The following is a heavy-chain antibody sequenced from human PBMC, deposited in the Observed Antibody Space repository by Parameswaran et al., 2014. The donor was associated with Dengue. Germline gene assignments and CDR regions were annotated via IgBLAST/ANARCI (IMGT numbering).Heavy chain of an antibody. Sequence: WIRQPPGRGLVWVSRINYDGSSTDYADSVKGRFTVSRDNAKNTLYLQMNSLRAEDTAVYFCARDSNNDHRAFDHWGQGTLVTVSS. CDR2: INYDGSST. V-gene: IGHV3-74*01. D-gene: IGHD4-11*01. CDR3: ARDSNNDHRAFDH. J-gene: IGHJ4*02.